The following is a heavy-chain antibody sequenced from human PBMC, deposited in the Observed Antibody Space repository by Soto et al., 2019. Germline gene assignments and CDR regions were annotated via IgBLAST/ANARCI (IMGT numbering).Heavy chain of an antibody. CDR1: GGSISSGGYY. Sequence: SETLSLTCAVSGGSISSGGYYWSWIRQHPGKGLEWIGYIYYSGFTYYTPSLKSRVTMSVDTSKNQFSLKLSSVTAADTAVYYCGRSVDPSGQGTLVTVSS. J-gene: IGHJ5*02. V-gene: IGHV4-31*11. CDR2: IYYSGFT. CDR3: GRSVDP.